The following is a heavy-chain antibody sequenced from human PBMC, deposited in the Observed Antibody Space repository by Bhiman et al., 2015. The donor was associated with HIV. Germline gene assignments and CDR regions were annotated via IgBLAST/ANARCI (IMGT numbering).Heavy chain of an antibody. J-gene: IGHJ4*02. Sequence: VQLVESGGRLVQPGGSLGLSCAASGFTFSRYWMTWVRQAPGKGLEWVAVISYDGSNKYYANSVKGRFTISRDNSKNTLYLQMNSLSAEDTAVYYCAREPSYDQGDYWGQGTLVTVSS. V-gene: IGHV3-30*03. CDR2: ISYDGSNK. CDR1: GFTFSRYW. CDR3: AREPSYDQGDY. D-gene: IGHD3-22*01.